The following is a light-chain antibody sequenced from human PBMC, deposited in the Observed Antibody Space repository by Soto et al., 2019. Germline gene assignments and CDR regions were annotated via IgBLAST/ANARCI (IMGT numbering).Light chain of an antibody. CDR3: SSYTPTTWV. CDR2: EVF. V-gene: IGLV2-14*01. CDR1: SSDVGTNKY. Sequence: QSALTQPASVSGSPGQSITISCTGTSSDVGTNKYVSWYQQHPGKAPQLIIYEVFNRPLGVSNRFSVSKSGNTASLTISGLQAEDEADYYCSSYTPTTWVFGGGTKLTVL. J-gene: IGLJ3*02.